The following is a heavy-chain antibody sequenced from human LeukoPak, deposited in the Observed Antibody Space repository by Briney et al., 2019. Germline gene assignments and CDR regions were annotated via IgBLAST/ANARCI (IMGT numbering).Heavy chain of an antibody. CDR2: ISWNSGSI. V-gene: IGHV3-9*01. D-gene: IGHD3-10*01. J-gene: IGHJ2*01. Sequence: GGSLRLSCAASGFTFDDYAMHWVRQAPGKGLEWVSGISWNSGSIGYADSVKGRFTISRDNAKNSLYLQMNSLRAEDTALYYCAKDITSGGYGSGSYTSWYFDLWGRGTLVTVSS. CDR1: GFTFDDYA. CDR3: AKDITSGGYGSGSYTSWYFDL.